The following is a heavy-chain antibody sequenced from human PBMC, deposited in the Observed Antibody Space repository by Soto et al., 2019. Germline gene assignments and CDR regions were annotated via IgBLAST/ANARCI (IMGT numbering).Heavy chain of an antibody. J-gene: IGHJ6*03. D-gene: IGHD2-2*01. CDR3: ARGDIVVVPAAMGDYYYYYMDV. Sequence: PSETLSITCAVYGGSFSGYYWSWIRQPPGKGLEWIGEINHSGSTNYNPSLKSRVTISVDTSKNQFSLKLSSVTAADTAVYYCARGDIVVVPAAMGDYYYYYMDVWGKGTTVTVSS. V-gene: IGHV4-34*01. CDR1: GGSFSGYY. CDR2: INHSGST.